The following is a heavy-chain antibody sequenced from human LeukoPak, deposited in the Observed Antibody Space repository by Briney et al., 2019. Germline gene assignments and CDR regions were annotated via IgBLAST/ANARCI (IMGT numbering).Heavy chain of an antibody. V-gene: IGHV4-4*07. J-gene: IGHJ4*02. D-gene: IGHD5-18*01. CDR2: IYTSGST. CDR1: GGSISSYY. CDR3: ARGRGGYSYGYRLFY. Sequence: SETLSLTCTVSGGSISSYYWSWVRQPAGKGLEWIGRIYTSGSTNYNPSLKSRVTMSVDTSKNQFSLKLSSVTAADTAVYYCARGRGGYSYGYRLFYWGQGTLVTVSS.